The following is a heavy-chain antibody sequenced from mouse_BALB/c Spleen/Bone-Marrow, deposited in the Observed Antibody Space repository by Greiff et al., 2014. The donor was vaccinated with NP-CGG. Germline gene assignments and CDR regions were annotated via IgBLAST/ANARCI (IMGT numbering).Heavy chain of an antibody. D-gene: IGHD2-14*01. Sequence: VQLQQPGAELVGSGASVKLSCTASGFNIKDYYMHWVKQRPEQGLEWIGWIDPENGDTEYAPKFQGKATMTADTSSNTAYLQLSSLTSEDTAVYYCNRYDWYFDVWGAGTTVTVSS. CDR2: IDPENGDT. CDR1: GFNIKDYY. V-gene: IGHV14-4*02. CDR3: NRYDWYFDV. J-gene: IGHJ1*01.